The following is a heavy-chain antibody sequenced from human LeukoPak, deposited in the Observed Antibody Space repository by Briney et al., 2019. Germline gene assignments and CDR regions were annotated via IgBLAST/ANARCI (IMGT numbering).Heavy chain of an antibody. CDR3: ARVSPPGYGILEN. D-gene: IGHD5-18*01. Sequence: SETLSLTCTVSGSSLSGYYWSWIRQPAGKGLEWIGRINTSGDSNYNPSLKSRVTMSVDTSKNQFSLKVSSVTAADTAVYYCARVSPPGYGILENWGQGTLVTVSS. V-gene: IGHV4-4*07. J-gene: IGHJ4*02. CDR1: GSSLSGYY. CDR2: INTSGDS.